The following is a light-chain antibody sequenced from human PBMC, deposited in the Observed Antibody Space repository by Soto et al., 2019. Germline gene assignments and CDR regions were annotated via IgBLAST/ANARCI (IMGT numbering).Light chain of an antibody. CDR3: KQYNNWPIT. CDR2: GAS. V-gene: IGKV3D-15*01. J-gene: IGKJ5*01. CDR1: QTVGSN. Sequence: EILMSQSPDTLSVSPGERATLAWRASQTVGSNLAWYQQRPGQPPRLLIYGASTRVSGIPARFSGSGSLTEFALPISRLQSEDFSVYYCKQYNNWPITVGEVTRLDI.